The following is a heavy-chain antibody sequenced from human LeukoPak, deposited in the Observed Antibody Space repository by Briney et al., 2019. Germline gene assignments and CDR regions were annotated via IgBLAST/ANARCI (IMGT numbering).Heavy chain of an antibody. CDR2: ISASGGST. D-gene: IGHD3-10*01. V-gene: IGHV3-23*01. J-gene: IGHJ4*02. CDR3: AKEARTFGDPGHFDY. Sequence: GGSLRLSCAVSGFTFSSYAMRWVRQAPGKGVEWVSVISASGGSTDYADSVKGRFTISRDNSKNTLYLQMNSLRAEDTAVYYCAKEARTFGDPGHFDYWGQGTLVTVSS. CDR1: GFTFSSYA.